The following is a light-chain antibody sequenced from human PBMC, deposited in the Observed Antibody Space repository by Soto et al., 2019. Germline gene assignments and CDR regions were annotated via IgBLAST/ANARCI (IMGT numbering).Light chain of an antibody. J-gene: IGLJ1*01. CDR2: QDS. CDR3: QAWDSSTPYV. V-gene: IGLV3-1*01. Sequence: SYELTQPPSVSVSPGQTASITCSGDKLGDKYARWYQQKPGQSPVLVIYQDSKRPSGIPERFSGSNSGNTATLTISGTQAMDEADYYCQAWDSSTPYVFGTGTKLTVL. CDR1: KLGDKY.